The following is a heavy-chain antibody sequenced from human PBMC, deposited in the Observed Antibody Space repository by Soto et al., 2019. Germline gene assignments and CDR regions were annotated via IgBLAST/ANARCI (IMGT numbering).Heavy chain of an antibody. J-gene: IGHJ6*02. V-gene: IGHV4-59*01. D-gene: IGHD3-3*01. Sequence: SETLSLTCTVSGCSISSYYWSWIRQPPGKGLEWIGYIYYSGSTNYNPSLKSRVTISVDTSKNQFSLKLSSVTAADTAVYYCARAATLRFLEWLSPYYYGMDVWGQGTTVT. CDR2: IYYSGST. CDR1: GCSISSYY. CDR3: ARAATLRFLEWLSPYYYGMDV.